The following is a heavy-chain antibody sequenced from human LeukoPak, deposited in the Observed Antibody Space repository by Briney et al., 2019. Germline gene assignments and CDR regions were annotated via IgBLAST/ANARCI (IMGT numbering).Heavy chain of an antibody. V-gene: IGHV3-9*02. CDR1: GFASDDYA. Sequence: GRSLRLSCAASGFASDDYAMYWVRQAPGKGPEWVSVISWSSASIVYADSAKGRFIVSRDNAKNSLYLQMNSLRPEDTAFYYCTKVHNTAIVGGFDSWGQGALVTVSS. CDR2: ISWSSASI. D-gene: IGHD5-18*01. CDR3: TKVHNTAIVGGFDS. J-gene: IGHJ4*02.